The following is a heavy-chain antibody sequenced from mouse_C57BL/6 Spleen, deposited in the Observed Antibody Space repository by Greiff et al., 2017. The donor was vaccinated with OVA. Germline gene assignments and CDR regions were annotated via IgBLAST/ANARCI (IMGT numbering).Heavy chain of an antibody. J-gene: IGHJ2*01. Sequence: QVQLQQSGPELVKPGASVKISCKASGYAFSSSWMNWVKQRPGKGLEWIGRIYPGDGDTNYNGKFKGKATLTADKSSSTAYMQLSSLTSEDSAVYFCAKESLYGYDGYSFDYWGQGTTLTVSS. CDR1: GYAFSSSW. CDR3: AKESLYGYDGYSFDY. V-gene: IGHV1-82*01. D-gene: IGHD2-2*01. CDR2: IYPGDGDT.